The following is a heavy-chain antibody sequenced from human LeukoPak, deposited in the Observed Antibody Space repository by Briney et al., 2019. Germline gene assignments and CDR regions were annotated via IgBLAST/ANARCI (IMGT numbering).Heavy chain of an antibody. CDR1: GFTFSNYG. Sequence: AGGSLRLSCAASGFTFSNYGMNWVRQAPGKGLEWVSGITSSGITYYADSVKGRFTVSRDNSKNTLYLQMNSLRAEDRAVYYCAKEDYDYVWGSYRYRFDPWGQGTLVTVSS. D-gene: IGHD3-16*02. J-gene: IGHJ5*02. CDR2: ITSSGIT. V-gene: IGHV3-23*01. CDR3: AKEDYDYVWGSYRYRFDP.